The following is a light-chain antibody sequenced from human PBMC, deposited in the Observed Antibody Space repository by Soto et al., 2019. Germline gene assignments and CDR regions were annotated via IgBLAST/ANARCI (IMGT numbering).Light chain of an antibody. CDR3: QQSYTTPWT. Sequence: DIQMTQSPSSLSASVGDRVTITCRASQSISSYLNWYQRKQGEATNLLIYFTSNLESGVPSRFSGSGSGTDFTLNISSLQPEDFATYFCQQSYTTPWTFGRGTKVEIK. CDR2: FTS. CDR1: QSISSY. J-gene: IGKJ1*01. V-gene: IGKV1-39*01.